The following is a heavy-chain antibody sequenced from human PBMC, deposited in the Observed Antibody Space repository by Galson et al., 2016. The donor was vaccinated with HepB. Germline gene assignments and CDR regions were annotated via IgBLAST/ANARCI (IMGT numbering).Heavy chain of an antibody. V-gene: IGHV3-9*01. D-gene: IGHD1-26*01. J-gene: IGHJ6*02. CDR3: ARDAHSGLYDYGLDV. CDR2: ISWSSDSI. Sequence: SLRLSCAASGFTFNAYHMHWVRQAPGKGLEWVSGISWSSDSIAYADSVEGRFIISRDNAKNSLYLLMNSLRVEDTASYYCARDAHSGLYDYGLDVWGQGTTVTVSS. CDR1: GFTFNAYH.